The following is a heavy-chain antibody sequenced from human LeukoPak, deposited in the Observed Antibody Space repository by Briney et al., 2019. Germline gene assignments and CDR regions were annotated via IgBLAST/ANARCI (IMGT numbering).Heavy chain of an antibody. V-gene: IGHV3-30*18. CDR2: ISYDGSNT. Sequence: GRSLRLSCAAAGFRFKSYGMHWVRQAPGKGLEWVAVISYDGSNTYYVDSVKGRFSISRDNSNNTVYLQLNSLKVEDTAVYYCAKDWILLFLRPLRSSYMGVWGKGTAGTVSS. D-gene: IGHD2-2*03. J-gene: IGHJ6*03. CDR3: AKDWILLFLRPLRSSYMGV. CDR1: GFRFKSYG.